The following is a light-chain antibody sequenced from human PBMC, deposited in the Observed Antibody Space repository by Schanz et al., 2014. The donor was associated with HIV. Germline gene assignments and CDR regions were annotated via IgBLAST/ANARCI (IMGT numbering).Light chain of an antibody. CDR1: SSDVGDYNY. J-gene: IGLJ3*02. CDR3: CSFAGTIWV. Sequence: QSALTQPPSASGSPGQSVTISCTGTSSDVGDYNYVSWYQQHPGKAPKIMIFEVSKRPSGVPDRFSGSKSGNTASLTISGLQAEDEADYFCCSFAGTIWVFGGGTKLTVL. V-gene: IGLV2-8*01. CDR2: EVS.